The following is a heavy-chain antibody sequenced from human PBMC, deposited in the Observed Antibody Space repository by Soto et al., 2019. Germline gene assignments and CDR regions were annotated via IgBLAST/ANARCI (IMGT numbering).Heavy chain of an antibody. Sequence: QFQLVQSGAEVKKPGASVKVSCKASGYTFTSYGISWVRQAPGQGLEWMGWISAYNGNTNYAQKLQGRVTMTTDTSTSTAYMELRSLRSDDTAVYYCARTTGYYDSSGYFLGAEYFQHWGQGTLVTVSS. CDR1: GYTFTSYG. V-gene: IGHV1-18*01. CDR2: ISAYNGNT. CDR3: ARTTGYYDSSGYFLGAEYFQH. J-gene: IGHJ1*01. D-gene: IGHD3-22*01.